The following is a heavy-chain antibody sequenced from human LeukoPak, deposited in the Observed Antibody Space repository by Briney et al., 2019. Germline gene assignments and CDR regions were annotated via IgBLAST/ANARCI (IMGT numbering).Heavy chain of an antibody. Sequence: ASVKVSCKASGYTFTSYDINWVRQATGQGLEWMGWMNPNSGNTGYAQKFQGRVTMTRNTSISTAYIDLISLRSEDTAVYYCARDAAAHGLFDYWGQGTLVTVSS. CDR3: ARDAAAHGLFDY. D-gene: IGHD6-13*01. V-gene: IGHV1-8*01. CDR1: GYTFTSYD. J-gene: IGHJ4*02. CDR2: MNPNSGNT.